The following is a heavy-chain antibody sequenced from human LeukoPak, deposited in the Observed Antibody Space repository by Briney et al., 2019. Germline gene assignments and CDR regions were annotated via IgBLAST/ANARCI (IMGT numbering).Heavy chain of an antibody. J-gene: IGHJ4*02. CDR3: AKIGRVGEYFDWLYFDY. Sequence: PGGSLRLSCAASGFTFSSYAMSWVRQAPGKGLEWVSAISGSGGSTYYADSVKGRFTISRDNSKNTLYLQMNSLRAEDTAVYYCAKIGRVGEYFDWLYFDYWGQGTLVTVSS. D-gene: IGHD3-9*01. CDR2: ISGSGGST. V-gene: IGHV3-23*01. CDR1: GFTFSSYA.